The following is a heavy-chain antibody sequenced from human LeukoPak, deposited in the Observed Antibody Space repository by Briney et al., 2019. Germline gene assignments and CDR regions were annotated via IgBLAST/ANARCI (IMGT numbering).Heavy chain of an antibody. CDR3: ARATRYDILTGYSDY. V-gene: IGHV3-53*01. J-gene: IGHJ4*02. D-gene: IGHD3-9*01. Sequence: QTGGSLRLSCAASGFTVSSNYMSGVRQAPGKGLEWVPVIYSGGSIYYADSVKGRFAISRDNAKKSLDLQMNSLRAEDTAVYYCARATRYDILTGYSDYWGQGTLVTVSS. CDR1: GFTVSSNY. CDR2: IYSGGSI.